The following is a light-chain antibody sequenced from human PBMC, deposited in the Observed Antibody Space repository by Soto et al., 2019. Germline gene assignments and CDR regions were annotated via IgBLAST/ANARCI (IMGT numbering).Light chain of an antibody. Sequence: QSALTQPASVSGSPGQSITISCTGTSSDVGGYNYVSWYQHHPGKAPKLMIYDVSNRPSGVSNRFSGSKSGNTASLTISGLQAEDEADYYCSSYTSSSTLLLLGGGTKQTVL. CDR2: DVS. CDR3: SSYTSSSTLLL. J-gene: IGLJ2*01. CDR1: SSDVGGYNY. V-gene: IGLV2-14*01.